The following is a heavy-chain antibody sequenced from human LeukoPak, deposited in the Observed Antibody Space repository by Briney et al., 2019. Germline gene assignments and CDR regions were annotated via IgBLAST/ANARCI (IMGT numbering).Heavy chain of an antibody. J-gene: IGHJ4*02. CDR2: INPKSGDT. CDR3: AREMRIEYDYGDYGMGFDY. CDR1: GYSFTGYY. Sequence: ASVKVSCKTSGYSFTGYYIRWVRQAPGQGLEWMGWINPKSGDTNYAQKFQGRVTMTRDTSISTAYMELSSLRFDDTAVFYCAREMRIEYDYGDYGMGFDYWGQGTLVTVSS. V-gene: IGHV1-2*02. D-gene: IGHD4-17*01.